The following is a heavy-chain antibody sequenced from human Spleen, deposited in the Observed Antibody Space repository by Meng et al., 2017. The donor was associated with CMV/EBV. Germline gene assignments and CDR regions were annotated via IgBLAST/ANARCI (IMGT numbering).Heavy chain of an antibody. J-gene: IGHJ4*02. D-gene: IGHD4-23*01. CDR2: IYSGGST. V-gene: IGHV3-53*01. CDR1: GFTVSSSN. Sequence: GESLKISCAASGFTVSSSNMTWVRQAPGKGLEWVSVIYSGGSTYYADSVKGRFTISRDNSKNTLYLQMNSLRAEDTAVYYCASTRMVVTRIVDYWGQGTLVTVSS. CDR3: ASTRMVVTRIVDY.